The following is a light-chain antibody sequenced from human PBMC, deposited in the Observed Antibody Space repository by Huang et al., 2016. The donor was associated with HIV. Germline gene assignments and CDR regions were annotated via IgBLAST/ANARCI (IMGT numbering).Light chain of an antibody. CDR3: QQYDDVPIS. J-gene: IGKJ4*01. V-gene: IGKV1-33*01. CDR1: QEINNF. CDR2: DAC. Sequence: DIQMTQSPSSLSASVGDRVTITCQASQEINNFLNWYQQKPGKAPKLLILDACKLQTGVPSRFSGSGSGTHVTFTITSLQRYDIGTYYCQQYDDVPISFGGGTKV.